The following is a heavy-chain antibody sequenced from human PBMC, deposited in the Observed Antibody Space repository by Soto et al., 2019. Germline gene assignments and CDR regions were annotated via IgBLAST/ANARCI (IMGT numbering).Heavy chain of an antibody. CDR2: TYYRSKWYN. D-gene: IGHD6-13*01. J-gene: IGHJ6*02. Sequence: SQTLSLTCAISGDSVSSNSAAWNWIRQSPLRGLEWLGRTYYRSKWYNDYAVSVKSRITINPDTSKNQFSLQLNSVTPEDTAVYYCARERWIAAAGTVYYYYGMDVWGQGTTVTVSS. CDR3: ARERWIAAAGTVYYYYGMDV. V-gene: IGHV6-1*01. CDR1: GDSVSSNSAA.